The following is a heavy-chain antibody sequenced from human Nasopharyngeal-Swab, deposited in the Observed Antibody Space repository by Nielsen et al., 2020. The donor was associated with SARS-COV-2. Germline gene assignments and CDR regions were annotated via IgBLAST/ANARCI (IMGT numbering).Heavy chain of an antibody. V-gene: IGHV3-11*06. D-gene: IGHD3-22*01. Sequence: GESLKISCAASGFTFSNYYMSWVRQAPGKGLEWVSYISSSSSYTNYAASVKGRFTISRDNAKISLYLQMNSLGAEDTAVYYCARDDSSESYYYGMDVWGQGTTVTVSS. J-gene: IGHJ6*02. CDR2: ISSSSSYT. CDR1: GFTFSNYY. CDR3: ARDDSSESYYYGMDV.